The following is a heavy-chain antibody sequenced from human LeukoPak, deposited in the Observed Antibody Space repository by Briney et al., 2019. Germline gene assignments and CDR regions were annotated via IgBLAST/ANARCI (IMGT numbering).Heavy chain of an antibody. V-gene: IGHV3-74*01. CDR1: GFTFSSYW. Sequence: PGGSLRLSCAASGFTFSSYWMHWVRQAPGKGLVWVSRINTDGSSTSYADSVKGRFTISRDNAKNTLYLQMNSLRAEDTAVYYCARVPCHGSSPFDYWGQGTLVTVSS. CDR2: INTDGSST. CDR3: ARVPCHGSSPFDY. J-gene: IGHJ4*02. D-gene: IGHD6-6*01.